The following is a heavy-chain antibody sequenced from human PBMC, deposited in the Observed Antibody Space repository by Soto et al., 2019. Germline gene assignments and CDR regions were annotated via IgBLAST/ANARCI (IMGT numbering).Heavy chain of an antibody. J-gene: IGHJ6*02. CDR1: GYTFTSYG. CDR3: ARDRFVVVVAATHADYHYYGMDV. D-gene: IGHD2-15*01. Sequence: ASVKVSCKASGYTFTSYGISWVRQAPGQGLEWMGWISAYNGNTNYAQKLQGRVTMTTDTSTSTAYMELRSLRSDDTAVYYCARDRFVVVVAATHADYHYYGMDVWGQGITVTVSS. V-gene: IGHV1-18*04. CDR2: ISAYNGNT.